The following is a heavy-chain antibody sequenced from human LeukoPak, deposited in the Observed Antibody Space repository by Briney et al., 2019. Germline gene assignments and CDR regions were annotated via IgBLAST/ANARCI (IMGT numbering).Heavy chain of an antibody. CDR1: GGSISSYY. CDR2: IYYSGST. D-gene: IGHD3-10*01. CDR3: ARSMVRGVRDWFDP. J-gene: IGHJ5*02. V-gene: IGHV4-59*01. Sequence: PSETLSLNCTVSGGSISSYYWSWIRQPPGKGLEWIGYIYYSGSTNYDPSLKSRVTISVDTSKNQFSLKLSSVTAADTAVYYCARSMVRGVRDWFDPWGQGTLVTVSS.